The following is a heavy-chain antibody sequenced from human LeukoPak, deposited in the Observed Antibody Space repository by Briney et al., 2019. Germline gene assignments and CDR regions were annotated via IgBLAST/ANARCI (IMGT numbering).Heavy chain of an antibody. CDR3: ARREIAALFDY. CDR2: IYYSGST. CDR1: GGSISSSSYY. Sequence: SETLSPTCTVSGGSISSSSYYWGWIRQPPGKGLEWIGSIYYSGSTYYNPSLKSRVTISVDTSKDQFSLKLSSVTAADTAVYYCARREIAALFDYWGQGTLVTVSS. J-gene: IGHJ4*02. D-gene: IGHD6-13*01. V-gene: IGHV4-39*01.